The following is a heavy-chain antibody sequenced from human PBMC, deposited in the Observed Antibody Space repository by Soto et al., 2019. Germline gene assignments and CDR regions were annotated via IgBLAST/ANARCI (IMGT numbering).Heavy chain of an antibody. Sequence: SETLSLTCTVSGGSISSGGYYWSWIRQHPGKGLEWIGYIYYSGSTYYNPSLKSRVTISVDTSKNQFSLKLSSVTAADTAGYYCARTDMIDNWFDPWGQGTLVTVSS. CDR2: IYYSGST. J-gene: IGHJ5*02. V-gene: IGHV4-31*03. CDR1: GGSISSGGYY. D-gene: IGHD3-16*01. CDR3: ARTDMIDNWFDP.